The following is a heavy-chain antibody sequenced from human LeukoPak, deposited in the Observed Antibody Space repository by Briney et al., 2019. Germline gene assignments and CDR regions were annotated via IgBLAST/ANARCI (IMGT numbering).Heavy chain of an antibody. CDR2: IYHSGST. CDR3: ARAWGGSPGWFDP. V-gene: IGHV4-30-2*01. J-gene: IGHJ5*02. CDR1: GGSISSGGYY. Sequence: SQTLSLTCTVSGGSISSGGYYWSWIRQPPGKGLEWIGYIYHSGSTYYNPSLKSQVTISVDRSKNQFSLKLSSVTAADTAVYYCARAWGGSPGWFDPWGQGTLVTVSS. D-gene: IGHD1-26*01.